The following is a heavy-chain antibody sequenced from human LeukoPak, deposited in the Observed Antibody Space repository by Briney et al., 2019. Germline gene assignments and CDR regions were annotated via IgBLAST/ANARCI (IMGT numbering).Heavy chain of an antibody. CDR3: ARRDWLLLPDY. V-gene: IGHV4-38-2*02. CDR1: GYSISSGSY. Sequence: SETLSLTCTVSGYSISSGSYWGWIRQPPGKGLEWIGSIHYSGSTYYNPSLKSRVTISVDTPKNQFSLKLSSVTAADTAVYYCARRDWLLLPDYWGQGTLVTVSS. J-gene: IGHJ4*02. CDR2: IHYSGST. D-gene: IGHD3-9*01.